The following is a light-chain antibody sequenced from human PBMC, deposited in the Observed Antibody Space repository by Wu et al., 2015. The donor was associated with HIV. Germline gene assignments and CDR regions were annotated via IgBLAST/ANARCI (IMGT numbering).Light chain of an antibody. Sequence: EIVLTQSPGTLSLSPGERATLSCRARQSVSSNYLAWYQQKPGQAPRLLIYGASGRATGIPDRFSGSGSGTDFTLTITRLEPEDFAVYYCHHYGSSKTFGQGTKVDIK. V-gene: IGKV3-20*01. CDR2: GAS. CDR3: HHYGSSKT. J-gene: IGKJ1*01. CDR1: QSVSSNY.